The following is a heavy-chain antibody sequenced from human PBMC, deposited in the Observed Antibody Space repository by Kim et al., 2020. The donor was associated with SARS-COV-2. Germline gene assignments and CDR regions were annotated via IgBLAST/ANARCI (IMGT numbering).Heavy chain of an antibody. CDR3: ARDHLYTYYYDSSGYPHAFDI. CDR2: MNPNSGNT. V-gene: IGHV1-8*01. D-gene: IGHD3-22*01. J-gene: IGHJ3*02. Sequence: ASVKVSCKASGYTFTSYDINWVRQATGQGLEWMGWMNPNSGNTGYAQKFQGRVTMTRNTSISTAYMELSSLRSEDTAVYYCARDHLYTYYYDSSGYPHAFDIWGQGTMVTVSS. CDR1: GYTFTSYD.